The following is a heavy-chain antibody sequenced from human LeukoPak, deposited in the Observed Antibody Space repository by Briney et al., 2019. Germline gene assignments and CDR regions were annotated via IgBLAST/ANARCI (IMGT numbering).Heavy chain of an antibody. CDR2: IIPIFGTA. J-gene: IGHJ6*03. D-gene: IGHD3-10*01. Sequence: ASVKVSCKASGGTFSSYAISWVRQAPGQGLEWMGGIIPIFGTANYAQKFQGRVTITADKSTSTAYMELSSLRSENTAVYYCARDSGPSYGYYYYYYMDVWGKGTTVTVSS. V-gene: IGHV1-69*06. CDR1: GGTFSSYA. CDR3: ARDSGPSYGYYYYYYMDV.